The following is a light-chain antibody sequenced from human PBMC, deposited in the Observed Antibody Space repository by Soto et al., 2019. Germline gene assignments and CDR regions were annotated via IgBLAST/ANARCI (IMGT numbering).Light chain of an antibody. V-gene: IGLV3-27*01. CDR3: YSAADNNSPYV. J-gene: IGLJ1*01. CDR1: VLAKKY. Sequence: SYELTQPSSVSVSPGQTARITCSGDVLAKKYARWFQQKPGQAPVLVIYKDSERPSGIPERFSGSSSGTTVTLTISGAQVEDEADYYCYSAADNNSPYVFGTGTKLTVL. CDR2: KDS.